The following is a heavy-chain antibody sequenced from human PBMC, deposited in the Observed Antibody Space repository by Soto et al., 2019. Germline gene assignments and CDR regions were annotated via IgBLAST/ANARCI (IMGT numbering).Heavy chain of an antibody. CDR3: AREGGESSDGLYYFNS. Sequence: WSLIRQHPGKGLEGIANTYYSGSTNYNPSLNSRPAISIDASKNQFSLKLRSVPAADTAVYFCAREGGESSDGLYYFNSWGQG. J-gene: IGHJ4*02. V-gene: IGHV4-30-4*06. CDR2: TYYSGST. D-gene: IGHD3-16*01.